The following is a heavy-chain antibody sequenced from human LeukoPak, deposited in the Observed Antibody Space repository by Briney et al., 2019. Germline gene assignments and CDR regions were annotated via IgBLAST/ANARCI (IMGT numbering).Heavy chain of an antibody. CDR1: GYAFTSYG. D-gene: IGHD3-22*01. CDR2: ISGFRGNA. Sequence: GASVKVSCKASGYAFTSYGISWVRQAPGQGLEWMGWISGFRGNADYAQKLRGRVTMTTDTSTTTAYMELRSLNSDDTAVYYCARDFFSYDGTYSHFEDTFDIWGQGTMVTVSS. V-gene: IGHV1-18*01. J-gene: IGHJ3*02. CDR3: ARDFFSYDGTYSHFEDTFDI.